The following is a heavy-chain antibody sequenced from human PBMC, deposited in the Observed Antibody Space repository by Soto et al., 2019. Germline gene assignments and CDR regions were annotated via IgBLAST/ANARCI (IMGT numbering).Heavy chain of an antibody. V-gene: IGHV3-23*01. J-gene: IGHJ5*02. D-gene: IGHD6-6*01. CDR3: ARVYSSSSVMFDP. CDR2: ISGSGGTA. Sequence: PGGSLRLSCAASGFIFSNYAMSWVRQAPGKGLEWVSTISGSGGTAYYADSVKGRFTISRDNAKNTLYLQMNSLRAEDTAVYYCARVYSSSSVMFDPWGQGTLVTVSS. CDR1: GFIFSNYA.